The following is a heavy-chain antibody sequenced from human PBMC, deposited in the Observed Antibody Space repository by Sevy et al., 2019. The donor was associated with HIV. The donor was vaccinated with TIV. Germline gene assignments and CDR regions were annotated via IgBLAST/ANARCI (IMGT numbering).Heavy chain of an antibody. J-gene: IGHJ4*02. Sequence: ASVKVSCKASGGTFSSYAISWVRQAPGQGLEWMGGIIPIFGTANYAQKFQGRVTITADKSTSTAYMELSSLRSEDTAGYYCARNSRVGSSTNDYWGQGTLVTVSS. CDR2: IIPIFGTA. CDR1: GGTFSSYA. D-gene: IGHD6-6*01. CDR3: ARNSRVGSSTNDY. V-gene: IGHV1-69*06.